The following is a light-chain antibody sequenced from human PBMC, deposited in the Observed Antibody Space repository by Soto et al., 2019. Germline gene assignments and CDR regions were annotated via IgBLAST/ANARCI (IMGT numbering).Light chain of an antibody. J-gene: IGLJ1*01. Sequence: QPVLTHPASVSGSPGQSITSSCTGTNSDVGSHHLVSWYQQYPGKAPKLIIFEANKRPSGVSNRFSASKSGSTASLTISGLQAEDEADYYCCSNAAGSTYVFGSGTKVTVL. CDR1: NSDVGSHHL. CDR2: EAN. V-gene: IGLV2-23*01. CDR3: CSNAAGSTYV.